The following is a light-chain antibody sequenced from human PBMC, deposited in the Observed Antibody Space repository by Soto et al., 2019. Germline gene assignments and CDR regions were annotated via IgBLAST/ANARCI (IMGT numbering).Light chain of an antibody. CDR3: QQYNTDST. CDR2: KAS. Sequence: DIQMTQSPSTLSASVGDRVTITCRASQSISSWLAWYQQKPGKAPKLLIYKASSLESGVPSRFSGSGSGTAFTLTISSLQPDDFATYYCQQYNTDSTFGQGTKLEIK. CDR1: QSISSW. V-gene: IGKV1-5*03. J-gene: IGKJ2*01.